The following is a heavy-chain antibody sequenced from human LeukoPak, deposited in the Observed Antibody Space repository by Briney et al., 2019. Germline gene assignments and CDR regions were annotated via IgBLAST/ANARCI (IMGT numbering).Heavy chain of an antibody. CDR1: GGTFNNSA. Sequence: SVKVSCKPSGGTFNNSAISWVRQAPGQGLEWLGGTMPLFGTAGYAQKFQGRVTITKDESTRTVYLELTSLTSDDTAVYYCARDVHGDYGSGWFDPWGQGTLVSVSS. CDR3: ARDVHGDYGSGWFDP. J-gene: IGHJ5*02. V-gene: IGHV1-69*05. CDR2: TMPLFGTA. D-gene: IGHD4-17*01.